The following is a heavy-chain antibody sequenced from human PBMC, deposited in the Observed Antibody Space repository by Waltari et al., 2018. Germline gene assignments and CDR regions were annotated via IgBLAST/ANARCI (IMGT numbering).Heavy chain of an antibody. CDR2: INRNSGGT. Sequence: QVPLVQSGAEVKKPGASVKVSCKASGYTFTGYYMPWVRQAPGQGLEWMGGINRNSGGTNYEQKFQGRVTMTRDTSISTAYMELSRLISDETAVYYCAAVVKRIFDYWGQGTLVTVSS. J-gene: IGHJ4*02. D-gene: IGHD3-22*01. V-gene: IGHV1-2*02. CDR3: AAVVKRIFDY. CDR1: GYTFTGYY.